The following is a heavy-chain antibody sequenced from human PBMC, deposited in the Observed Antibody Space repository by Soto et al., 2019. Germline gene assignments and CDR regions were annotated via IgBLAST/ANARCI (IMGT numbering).Heavy chain of an antibody. Sequence: PSETLSLTCAVYGGSFSGYYWSWIRQPPGKGLEWIGEINHSGSTNYNPSLKSRVTISVDTSKNQFSLKLSSVTAADTAVYYCARERHNDYIWGSYRYTLFDYWGQGTLVTVS. CDR2: INHSGST. CDR3: ARERHNDYIWGSYRYTLFDY. J-gene: IGHJ4*02. D-gene: IGHD3-16*02. V-gene: IGHV4-34*01. CDR1: GGSFSGYY.